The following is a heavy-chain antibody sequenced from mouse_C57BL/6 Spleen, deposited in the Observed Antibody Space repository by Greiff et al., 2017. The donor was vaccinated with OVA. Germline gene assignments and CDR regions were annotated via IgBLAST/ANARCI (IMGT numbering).Heavy chain of an antibody. Sequence: EVQLVESGGDLVKPGGSLKLSCAASGFTFSSYGMSWVRQTPDKRLEWVATISSGGSYTYYPDSVKGRFTISSDNAKNTLYLQMSSLKSEDTAMYYGARQDDGYGNDAMDYWGQGTSVTVSS. D-gene: IGHD2-3*01. CDR1: GFTFSSYG. CDR3: ARQDDGYGNDAMDY. V-gene: IGHV5-6*01. J-gene: IGHJ4*01. CDR2: ISSGGSYT.